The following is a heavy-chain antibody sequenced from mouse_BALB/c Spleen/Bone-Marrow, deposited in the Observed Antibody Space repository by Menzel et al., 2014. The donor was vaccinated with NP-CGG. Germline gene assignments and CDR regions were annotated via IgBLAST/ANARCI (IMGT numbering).Heavy chain of an antibody. CDR2: IDPENGDT. CDR1: GFNIKDYY. D-gene: IGHD2-3*01. J-gene: IGHJ4*01. Sequence: EVKLVESGAELVRSGASVKLSCTASGFNIKDYYMHWVKQRPEQGLEWIGWIDPENGDTEYAPKFQGKATMTADTSSNTAYLQLSSLASEDTAVYYCARWEYYAMDYWGQGTSVTVSS. V-gene: IGHV14-4*02. CDR3: ARWEYYAMDY.